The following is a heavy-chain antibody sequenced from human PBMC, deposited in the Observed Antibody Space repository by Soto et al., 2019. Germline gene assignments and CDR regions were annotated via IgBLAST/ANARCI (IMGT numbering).Heavy chain of an antibody. J-gene: IGHJ4*02. D-gene: IGHD2-15*01. Sequence: QVQLVQSGAEVKKPGASVKVSCKASGYTFTSYAMHWVRQAPGQRLEWMGWINGGNGNTKYSQKFQGRVTITRDTSASTASMELSILRSEDTAVYYCARGPGGPDGPGDYWGQGTLVTVSS. CDR1: GYTFTSYA. V-gene: IGHV1-3*01. CDR2: INGGNGNT. CDR3: ARGPGGPDGPGDY.